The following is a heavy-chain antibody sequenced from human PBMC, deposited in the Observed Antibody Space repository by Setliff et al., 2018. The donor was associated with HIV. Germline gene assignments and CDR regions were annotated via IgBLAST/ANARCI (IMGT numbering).Heavy chain of an antibody. CDR3: ARHGAYEAYYDYMDV. Sequence: LSLTCTVSGGSISSSNYYWGWIRQPPGKGLEWIGSIYSSGNTYYNPSLQSRLTISRDTSRNQFSLKLSSVTAADTAVYYCARHGAYEAYYDYMDVWGKGTTVTVSS. D-gene: IGHD5-12*01. J-gene: IGHJ6*03. CDR1: GGSISSSNYY. CDR2: IYSSGNT. V-gene: IGHV4-39*01.